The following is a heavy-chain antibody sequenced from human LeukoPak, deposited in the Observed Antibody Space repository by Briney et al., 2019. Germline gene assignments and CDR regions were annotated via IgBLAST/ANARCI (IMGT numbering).Heavy chain of an antibody. D-gene: IGHD3-9*01. CDR1: GYTFTSYY. V-gene: IGHV1-46*01. J-gene: IGHJ4*02. Sequence: ASVKVSCKASGYTFTSYYMHWVRQAPGQGLEWMGIINPSGGSTSYAQKFQGRVTMTRDMSTSTVYMELSSLRSEDTAVYYCARVAPKSGLTGRDFDYWGQGTLVSVSS. CDR2: INPSGGST. CDR3: ARVAPKSGLTGRDFDY.